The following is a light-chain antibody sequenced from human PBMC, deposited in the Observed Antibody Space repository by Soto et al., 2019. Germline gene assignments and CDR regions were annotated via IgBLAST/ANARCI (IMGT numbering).Light chain of an antibody. Sequence: EIVLTQSPGTLSLSPGERATLSCRASQTVSTNYLAWFQHKPGQAPRLLIYGASSRATGIPDRFSGSGSGTDFTLTINRLEPEDFAVYFCQQYSDSPLTFCGGTKVEIK. CDR1: QTVSTNY. J-gene: IGKJ4*01. CDR2: GAS. CDR3: QQYSDSPLT. V-gene: IGKV3-20*01.